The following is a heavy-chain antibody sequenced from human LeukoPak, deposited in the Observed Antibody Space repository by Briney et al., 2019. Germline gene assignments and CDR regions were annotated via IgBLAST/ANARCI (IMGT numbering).Heavy chain of an antibody. V-gene: IGHV3-53*01. CDR1: GFTFSSYS. CDR2: IYSGGST. D-gene: IGHD1-26*01. CDR3: ARGGSYLSAFDI. J-gene: IGHJ3*02. Sequence: QTGGSLRLSCAASGFTFSSYSMNWVRQAPGKELEWVSIIYSGGSTFYADSVKGRFTISRDNSKNTLYLQMNSLRAEDTAVYYCARGGSYLSAFDIWGQGTMVTVSS.